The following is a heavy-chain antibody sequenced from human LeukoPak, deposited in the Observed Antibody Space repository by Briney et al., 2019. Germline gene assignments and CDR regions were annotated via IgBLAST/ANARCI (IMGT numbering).Heavy chain of an antibody. CDR2: IWYDGSNK. J-gene: IGHJ4*02. V-gene: IGHV3-33*06. CDR3: AKDDYSSSWSD. D-gene: IGHD6-13*01. CDR1: GFTFSSYG. Sequence: GGSLRLSCAASGFTFSSYGMHWVRQAPGKGLEWVAVIWYDGSNKYYADSVKGRFTISRDNSKNTLYLQMNSLRAEDTAVYYCAKDDYSSSWSDWGRGTLVTVSS.